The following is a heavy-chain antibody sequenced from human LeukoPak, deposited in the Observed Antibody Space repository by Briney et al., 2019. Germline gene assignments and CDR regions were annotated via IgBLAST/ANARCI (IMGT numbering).Heavy chain of an antibody. V-gene: IGHV3-49*03. CDR2: IRSKTFGGTA. D-gene: IGHD3-22*01. CDR1: GFIFGDYA. Sequence: GGSLRLSCTGSGFIFGDYAMSWIRQAPGKGLEWVGFIRSKTFGGTAEYAAAVRDRFIISRDDTKNIAYLQMKSLKMEDTAVYYCARDLYDSSGYYFGHWGQGTLVIVSS. CDR3: ARDLYDSSGYYFGH. J-gene: IGHJ4*02.